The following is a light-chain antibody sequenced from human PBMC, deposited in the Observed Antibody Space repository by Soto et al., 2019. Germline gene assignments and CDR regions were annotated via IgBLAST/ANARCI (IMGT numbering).Light chain of an antibody. V-gene: IGKV1-5*01. J-gene: IGKJ1*01. CDR1: QSISSW. Sequence: DIQMTQSPSTLSASVGDRVTITCRASQSISSWLAWYQQKPRKAPKLLIYDVSNLESGVPSRFSGSGSGTEFTLTISSLQPDDFATYYCQQYNTFWTFGQGTKVDIK. CDR2: DVS. CDR3: QQYNTFWT.